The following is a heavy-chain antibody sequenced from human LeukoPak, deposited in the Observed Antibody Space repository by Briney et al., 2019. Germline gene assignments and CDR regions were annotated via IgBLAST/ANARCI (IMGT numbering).Heavy chain of an antibody. CDR2: NNPKSGGT. J-gene: IGHJ2*01. Sequence: ASVKVSCKASGYTFSGEYMHWVRQAPGQGLEWMGRNNPKSGGTNYAQKFQGRVTMTSDTSISTLYMEVSRLKSDATAVYYCVRGLPGGFDLWGRGTQVTVSS. V-gene: IGHV1-2*06. CDR3: VRGLPGGFDL. CDR1: GYTFSGEY.